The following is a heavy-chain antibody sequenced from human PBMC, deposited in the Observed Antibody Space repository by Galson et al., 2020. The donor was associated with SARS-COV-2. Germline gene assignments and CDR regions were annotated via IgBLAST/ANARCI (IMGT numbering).Heavy chain of an antibody. Sequence: SETLSLTCTVSGGSISSGSYYWSWIRQPAGKGLEWIGRIYTSGSTNYNPSLKSRVTISVDTSKNQFSLKLSSVTAADTAVYYCAGSNDYSNYVQLYRDYWGQGTLVTVSS. CDR1: GGSISSGSYY. CDR2: IYTSGST. CDR3: AGSNDYSNYVQLYRDY. J-gene: IGHJ4*02. D-gene: IGHD4-4*01. V-gene: IGHV4-61*02.